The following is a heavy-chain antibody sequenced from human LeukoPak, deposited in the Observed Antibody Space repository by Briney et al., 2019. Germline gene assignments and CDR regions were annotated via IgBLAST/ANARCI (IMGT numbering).Heavy chain of an antibody. D-gene: IGHD3-10*01. J-gene: IGHJ5*02. CDR2: ILSNTAYT. CDR1: GLTVGINY. CDR3: ARDGWVGDQVGWFDP. Sequence: PGGSLRLSCAASGLTVGINYMSWVRQAPGKGLEWVSSILSNTAYTYYADSLKGRFTISRDNAKNSLYLQMNSLRAEDTAVYYCARDGWVGDQVGWFDPWGQGTLVTVSS. V-gene: IGHV3-21*01.